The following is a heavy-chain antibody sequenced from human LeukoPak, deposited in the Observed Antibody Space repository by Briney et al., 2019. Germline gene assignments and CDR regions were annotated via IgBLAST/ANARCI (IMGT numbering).Heavy chain of an antibody. CDR2: IYTGDNT. J-gene: IGHJ4*02. V-gene: IGHV3-66*01. Sequence: GGSLRLSCAASGFTVSSKYMSWVRQAPGKGLEWVSLIYTGDNTYYADSVKGRFTISRDRSKNTLYLQMSSLTAEDTAVYFCATEGGTTFSNYSDYWGQGTLITVSS. CDR3: ATEGGTTFSNYSDY. CDR1: GFTVSSKY. D-gene: IGHD2/OR15-2a*01.